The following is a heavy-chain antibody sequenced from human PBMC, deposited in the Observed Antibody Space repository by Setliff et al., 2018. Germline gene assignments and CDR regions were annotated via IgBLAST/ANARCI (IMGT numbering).Heavy chain of an antibody. CDR1: GGSISSSSYY. D-gene: IGHD3-22*01. CDR2: IYYSGST. CDR3: AREDPYDSSGYYRGGMDV. V-gene: IGHV4-39*07. J-gene: IGHJ6*02. Sequence: SETLSLTCTVSGGSISSSSYYWGWIRQPPGKGLEWIGSIYYSGSTYYNPSLKSRVTISVDTSKNQFSLKLSSVTAADTAVCYCAREDPYDSSGYYRGGMDVWGQGTTVTVSS.